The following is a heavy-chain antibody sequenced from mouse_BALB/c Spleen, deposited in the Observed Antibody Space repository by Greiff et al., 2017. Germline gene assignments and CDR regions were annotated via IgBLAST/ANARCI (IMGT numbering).Heavy chain of an antibody. D-gene: IGHD2-1*01. Sequence: QVQLKESGAELVRPGVSVKISCKGSGYTFTDYAMHWVKQSHAKSLEWIGVISTYYGDASYNQKFKGKATMTVDKSSSTDYMELARLTSEDSAIYYCARGGNGYFDVWGAGTTVTVSS. CDR3: ARGGNGYFDV. J-gene: IGHJ1*01. CDR2: ISTYYGDA. CDR1: GYTFTDYA. V-gene: IGHV1S137*01.